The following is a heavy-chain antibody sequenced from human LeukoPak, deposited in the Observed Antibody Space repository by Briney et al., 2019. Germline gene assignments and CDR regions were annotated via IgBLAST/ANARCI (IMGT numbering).Heavy chain of an antibody. CDR1: GFTFSSYW. J-gene: IGHJ6*02. V-gene: IGHV3-7*01. Sequence: GGSLRLSCAASGFTFSSYWMSWVRQAPGKGLEWVANIKQDGSEKYYVDSVKGRFTNSRDNAKNSLYLQMNSLRAEDTAVYYCAREGGGGMVWGMDVWGQGTTVTVSS. D-gene: IGHD2-15*01. CDR3: AREGGGGMVWGMDV. CDR2: IKQDGSEK.